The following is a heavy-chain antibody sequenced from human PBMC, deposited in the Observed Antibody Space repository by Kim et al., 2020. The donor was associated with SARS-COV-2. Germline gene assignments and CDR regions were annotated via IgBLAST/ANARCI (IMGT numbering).Heavy chain of an antibody. D-gene: IGHD3-9*01. J-gene: IGHJ3*02. CDR1: GYTFTSYG. V-gene: IGHV1-18*04. CDR3: ARGANYDILTGYYNDAFDI. Sequence: ASVKVSCKASGYTFTSYGISWVRQAPGQGLEWMGWISAYNGNTNYAQKLQGRVTMTTDTPTSTAYMELRSLRSDDTAVYYCARGANYDILTGYYNDAFDIWGQGTMVTVSS. CDR2: ISAYNGNT.